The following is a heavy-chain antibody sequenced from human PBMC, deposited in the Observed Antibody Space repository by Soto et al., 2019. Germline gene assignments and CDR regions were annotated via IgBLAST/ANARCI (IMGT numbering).Heavy chain of an antibody. V-gene: IGHV1-46*01. D-gene: IGHD6-13*01. Sequence: QVQLVQSGAEVKKPGASVKVSCKASGYTFTSYYMHWVRQAPGQGLEWMGIIKPSGGSTSYAQKFQGRVTMTRDTSTSTVYMELSSLRSEDTAVYYCASPAGYSSSWYFFGYWGQGTLVTVSS. CDR2: IKPSGGST. CDR1: GYTFTSYY. CDR3: ASPAGYSSSWYFFGY. J-gene: IGHJ4*02.